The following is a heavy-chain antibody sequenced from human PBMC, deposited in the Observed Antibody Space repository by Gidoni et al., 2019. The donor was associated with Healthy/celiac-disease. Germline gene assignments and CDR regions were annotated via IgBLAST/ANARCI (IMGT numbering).Heavy chain of an antibody. CDR3: AIHPTFITMIGHDAFDI. CDR1: GYSFTSYW. D-gene: IGHD3-22*01. Sequence: EVQLVQSGAEVKKTGESLRISCKGSGYSFTSYWISWVRQMPRNGLEGMGRIVPSYSYTNYSPSFQGHVTISADKSISAAYLQWSSLKASDTAMYYCAIHPTFITMIGHDAFDIWGQGTMVTVSS. J-gene: IGHJ3*02. CDR2: IVPSYSYT. V-gene: IGHV5-10-1*03.